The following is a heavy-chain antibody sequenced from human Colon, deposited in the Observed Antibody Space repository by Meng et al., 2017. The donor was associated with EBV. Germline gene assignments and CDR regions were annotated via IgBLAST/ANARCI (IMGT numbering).Heavy chain of an antibody. Sequence: QGPLQAAGPGLVKPSGTLSLTCGVAGVSISSNIRWTWVRQPPGKGLEWIGDIDDSGSTNYNPSLNSRISISLDKSKNHFSLKVNSVTAADTAVYYCARGKQDAWELLAYWGQGALVTVLL. V-gene: IGHV4-4*02. J-gene: IGHJ4*02. CDR3: ARGKQDAWELLAY. D-gene: IGHD1-26*01. CDR2: IDDSGST. CDR1: GVSISSNIR.